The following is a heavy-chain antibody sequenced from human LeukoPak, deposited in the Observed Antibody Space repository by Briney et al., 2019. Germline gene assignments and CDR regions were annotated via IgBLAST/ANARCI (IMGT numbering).Heavy chain of an antibody. CDR3: ARGGHRQKEF. V-gene: IGHV3-7*01. J-gene: IGHJ4*02. CDR1: GFTLSNYW. D-gene: IGHD3-10*01. Sequence: GGSLRLSCAASGFTLSNYWMTWVRRSPGKGLEWVAIINPDGSGKYYVDSVKGRFTISRDNAKNSLYLQMSSLRAEDTAVYYCARGGHRQKEFWGQGTLVTVSS. CDR2: INPDGSGK.